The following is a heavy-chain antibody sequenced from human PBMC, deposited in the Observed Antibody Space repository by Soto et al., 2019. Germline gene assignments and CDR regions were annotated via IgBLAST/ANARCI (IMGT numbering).Heavy chain of an antibody. J-gene: IGHJ4*02. CDR2: SSATGAGT. CDR3: AKDRRAGGNYGFYSDF. D-gene: IGHD1-7*01. CDR1: GFTFSSYG. V-gene: IGHV3-23*01. Sequence: EVQLLESGGGLVQPGGSLRLSCAASGFTFSSYGMTWVRQAPGKGLEWVSFSSATGAGTYYADSVKGRFTISRDNSKNTLYLQMSSRRADDTAVYYCAKDRRAGGNYGFYSDFWVQGALVIVSS.